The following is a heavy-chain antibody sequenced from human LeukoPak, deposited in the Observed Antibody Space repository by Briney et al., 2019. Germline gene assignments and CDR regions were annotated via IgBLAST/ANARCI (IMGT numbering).Heavy chain of an antibody. CDR2: IYYSGST. CDR1: GGSISNYY. J-gene: IGHJ6*02. D-gene: IGHD6-13*01. Sequence: SETLSLTCTVSGGSISNYYWSWIRQPPGKGLEWIGYIYYSGSTNYNPSLKSRVTISVDTSKNRFSLKLSSVTAADTAVYYCAREREQLVPPYYYYYGMDVWGQGTTVTVSS. CDR3: AREREQLVPPYYYYYGMDV. V-gene: IGHV4-59*01.